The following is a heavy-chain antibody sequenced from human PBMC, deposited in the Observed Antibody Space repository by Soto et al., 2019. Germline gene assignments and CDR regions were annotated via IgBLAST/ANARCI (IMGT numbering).Heavy chain of an antibody. CDR1: GFSLSTSGVG. J-gene: IGHJ4*02. D-gene: IGHD3-22*01. V-gene: IGHV2-5*01. CDR3: AHSYYDSSGYYYPADY. CDR2: IYWNDDK. Sequence: SGPTLVNPTQTLTLTCTFSGFSLSTSGVGVGWIRQPPGKALEWLALIYWNDDKRYSPSLKSRLTITKDTSKSQVVLTMTNMDPVDTATYYCAHSYYDSSGYYYPADYWGQGTLVTVSS.